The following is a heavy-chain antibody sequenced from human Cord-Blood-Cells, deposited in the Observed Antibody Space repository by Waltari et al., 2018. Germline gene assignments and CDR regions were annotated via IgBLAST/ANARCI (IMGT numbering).Heavy chain of an antibody. CDR2: INPNSGGT. CDR3: ARAPVSGVDY. CDR1: GYTFTGYY. D-gene: IGHD3-10*02. V-gene: IGHV1-2*02. J-gene: IGHJ4*02. Sequence: QVELVHSGAAVKKPGASVTVSCRASGYTFTGYYMHWVRQAPGQGLEWMGWINPNSGGTNYAQKFQGRVTMTRDTSISTAYMELSRLRADDTAVYYCARAPVSGVDYWGQGTLVTVSS.